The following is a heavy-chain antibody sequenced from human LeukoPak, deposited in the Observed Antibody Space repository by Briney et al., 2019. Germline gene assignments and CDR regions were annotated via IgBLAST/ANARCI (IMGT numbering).Heavy chain of an antibody. V-gene: IGHV4-59*01. Sequence: SETVSLTCSVSGDSISTYHWNWIRKPPGQGLEWIGYMQSTGSSKYNPSLKSRVNIFVDTSKNQAALILTSVTAADTAVYYCARDKRHSYGRYFDHWGQGALVTVSS. CDR2: MQSTGSS. CDR3: ARDKRHSYGRYFDH. D-gene: IGHD3-16*01. CDR1: GDSISTYH. J-gene: IGHJ4*02.